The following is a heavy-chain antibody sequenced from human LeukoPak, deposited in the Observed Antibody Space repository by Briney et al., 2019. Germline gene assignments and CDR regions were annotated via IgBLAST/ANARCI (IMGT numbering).Heavy chain of an antibody. Sequence: GGSLRLSCAASGFIFSSYGMHWVRQAPGKGLEWVAVISYDGSNKYYADSVKGRFTISRDNSKNTLYLQMNSLRAEDTAVYYCAREGKSYYDILTGYYADDYYGMDVWGKGTTVTVSS. V-gene: IGHV3-30*03. CDR1: GFIFSSYG. CDR3: AREGKSYYDILTGYYADDYYGMDV. J-gene: IGHJ6*04. CDR2: ISYDGSNK. D-gene: IGHD3-9*01.